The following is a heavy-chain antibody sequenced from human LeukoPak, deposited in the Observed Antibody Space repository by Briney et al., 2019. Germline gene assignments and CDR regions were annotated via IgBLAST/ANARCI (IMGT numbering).Heavy chain of an antibody. J-gene: IGHJ4*02. CDR2: INPNSGGT. D-gene: IGHD1-26*01. CDR3: ARESLKVVGATGY. V-gene: IGHV1-2*02. Sequence: ASVKVSCKASGYTFTSYGISWVRQAPGQGLEWMGWINPNSGGTNYAQKFQGRVTMTRDTSISTAYMELSRLRSDDTAVYYCARESLKVVGATGYWGQGTLVTVSS. CDR1: GYTFTSYG.